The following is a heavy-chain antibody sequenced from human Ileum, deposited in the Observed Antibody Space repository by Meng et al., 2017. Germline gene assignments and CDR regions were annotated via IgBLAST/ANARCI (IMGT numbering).Heavy chain of an antibody. D-gene: IGHD3-10*01. CDR1: GYTFTSYD. V-gene: IGHV1-8*01. CDR3: ARVVSSGTFGDWFDP. CDR2: MSPNSGNT. Sequence: QVQLVQSEAEVRKPGAPVKVPCRSSGYTFTSYDIHWVRQAPGQGLEWMGWMSPNSGNTGYSQNFQGRVTLTRSTPLRTVYMELSSLQSEDTAVYYCARVVSSGTFGDWFDPWGQGTLVTVSS. J-gene: IGHJ5*02.